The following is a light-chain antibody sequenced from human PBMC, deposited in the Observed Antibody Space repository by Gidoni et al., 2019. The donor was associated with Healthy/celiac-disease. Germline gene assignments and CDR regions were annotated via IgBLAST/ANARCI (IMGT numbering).Light chain of an antibody. J-gene: IGKJ1*01. Sequence: ESVLTQSPGTLSLSPGERATLSCRASQSVSSCYLAWYQQKPGQAPRLLIYGASSRATGIPDRFRGSGSVTDFTLTISILEPEVFAVYSCQQYGSSPRTFGQGTKVEIK. CDR2: GAS. CDR1: QSVSSCY. CDR3: QQYGSSPRT. V-gene: IGKV3-20*01.